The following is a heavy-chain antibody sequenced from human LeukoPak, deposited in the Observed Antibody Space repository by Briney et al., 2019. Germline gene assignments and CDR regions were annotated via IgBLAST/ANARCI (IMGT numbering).Heavy chain of an antibody. CDR2: INPNSGGT. V-gene: IGHV1-2*02. CDR3: ATSTYGERAYYYMDV. J-gene: IGHJ6*03. D-gene: IGHD4-17*01. CDR1: GYTFTGYY. Sequence: GASVKVSCKASGYTFTGYYMHWVRQAPGQGLEWMGWINPNSGGTNYAQKFQGRVTMTRDTSISTAYMELSRLRSDDTAVYYCATSTYGERAYYYMDVWGKGTTVTVSS.